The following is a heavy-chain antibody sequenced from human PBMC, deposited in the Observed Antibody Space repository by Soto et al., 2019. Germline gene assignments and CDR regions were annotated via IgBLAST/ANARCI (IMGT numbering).Heavy chain of an antibody. Sequence: EVQLVESGGGLVKPGESLRLSCTTSGFTFNKAWINWVRQAPGKGLEWVGRIRTEDDGGTTAYAASLKGSFIISREDYEDTLYLQMNSLKTEDTGFYFSCTAGGHLGDYWGRGTLVTVS. D-gene: IGHD3-16*01. J-gene: IGHJ4*02. V-gene: IGHV3-15*07. CDR1: GFTFNKAW. CDR2: IRTEDDGGTT. CDR3: CTAGGHLGDY.